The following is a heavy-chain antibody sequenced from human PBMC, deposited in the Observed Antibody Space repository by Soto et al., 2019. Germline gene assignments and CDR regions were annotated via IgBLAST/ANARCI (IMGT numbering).Heavy chain of an antibody. Sequence: PGESLKSSGSGSGYSFANYWIGWVRQMPGKGLEWMGIIYPSDSDTRYSPSSQGQVTISADKSISTAYLQWNSLKASDTAMYFCARGDSSDYSTATPADYWGQGTLVTVSS. CDR1: GYSFANYW. CDR3: ARGDSSDYSTATPADY. D-gene: IGHD3-22*01. CDR2: IYPSDSDT. V-gene: IGHV5-51*01. J-gene: IGHJ4*02.